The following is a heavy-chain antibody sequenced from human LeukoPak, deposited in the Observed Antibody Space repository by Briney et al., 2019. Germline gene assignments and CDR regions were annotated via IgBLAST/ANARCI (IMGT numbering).Heavy chain of an antibody. CDR2: ISYSGST. CDR1: GGSISSSNYY. J-gene: IGHJ4*02. V-gene: IGHV4-39*07. CDR3: ARDRHKLVDIVAGTLDY. D-gene: IGHD5-12*01. Sequence: SETLSLTCTVSGGSISSSNYYWAWIRQPPGKGLEWIGYISYSGSTYYNPSLKSRVTISVDTSKNQFSLRLTSVTAADTAVYYCARDRHKLVDIVAGTLDYWGQGTLVTVSS.